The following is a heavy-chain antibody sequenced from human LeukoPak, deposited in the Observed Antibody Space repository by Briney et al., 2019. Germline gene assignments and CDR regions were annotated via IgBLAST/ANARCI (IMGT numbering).Heavy chain of an antibody. Sequence: PSETLSLTCAVYGGSFSGYYWSWIRQPPGKGLEWIGEINHSGSTNYNPSLKSRVIISVDTSKNQFSLKLSSVTAADTAVYYCARGIAVAVQGFDYWGQGTLVTVSS. V-gene: IGHV4-34*01. J-gene: IGHJ4*02. D-gene: IGHD6-19*01. CDR1: GGSFSGYY. CDR2: INHSGST. CDR3: ARGIAVAVQGFDY.